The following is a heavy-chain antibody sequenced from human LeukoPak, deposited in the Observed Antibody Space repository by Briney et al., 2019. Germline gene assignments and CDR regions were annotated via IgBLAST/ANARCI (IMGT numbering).Heavy chain of an antibody. CDR3: AKDVLGYCSGGSCYGSFDY. D-gene: IGHD2-15*01. J-gene: IGHJ4*02. CDR2: ISGSGGST. CDR1: GFTFSSYA. Sequence: PGGSLRLSCAASGFTFSSYAMSWVRQAPGKGLEWVSAISGSGGSTYYADSVKGRFTISRDNSKNTLYLQMNSLRAEDMAVYYCAKDVLGYCSGGSCYGSFDYWGQGTLVTVSS. V-gene: IGHV3-23*01.